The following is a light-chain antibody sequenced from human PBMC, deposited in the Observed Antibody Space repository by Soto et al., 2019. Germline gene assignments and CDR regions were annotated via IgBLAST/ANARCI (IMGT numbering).Light chain of an antibody. CDR2: DAS. J-gene: IGKJ2*01. Sequence: RVLTNSRDSLSVSPCESAALSFSASQSISRSLAWYQQKPGQAPRLLISDASTRATGIPARFSGSVSGTEFTLTISSLQSEDFALYLRHQYNTWPPAPIGQGTKVAIK. CDR3: HQYNTWPPAP. V-gene: IGKV3-15*01. CDR1: QSISRS.